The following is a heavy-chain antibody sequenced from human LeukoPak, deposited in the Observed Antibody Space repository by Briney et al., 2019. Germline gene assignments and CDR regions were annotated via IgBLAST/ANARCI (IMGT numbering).Heavy chain of an antibody. CDR1: GYTFTSYG. Sequence: ASVKVSCKASGYTFTSYGISWVRQAPGQGLEWMGWISAYNGNTNYAQKLQGRVTMTTDTSTSTAYMELRSLRSDDTAVYYCARTGDGNYYYYYYMDVWGKGTTVTVSS. D-gene: IGHD4-17*01. CDR3: ARTGDGNYYYYYYMDV. CDR2: ISAYNGNT. J-gene: IGHJ6*03. V-gene: IGHV1-18*01.